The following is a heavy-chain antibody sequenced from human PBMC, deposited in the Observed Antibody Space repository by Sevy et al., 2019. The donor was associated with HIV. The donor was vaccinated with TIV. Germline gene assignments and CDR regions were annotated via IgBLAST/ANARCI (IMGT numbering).Heavy chain of an antibody. D-gene: IGHD4-17*01. J-gene: IGHJ5*02. CDR3: ARDKNYGGNSGWFDP. CDR2: IIPIFGTA. Sequence: ASVKVSCKASGGTFSSYAISWVRQAPGQGLEWMGGIIPIFGTANYAQKFQGRVTITADESTSTAYMELSSLRSEDTAAYYCARDKNYGGNSGWFDPWGQGTLVTVSS. V-gene: IGHV1-69*13. CDR1: GGTFSSYA.